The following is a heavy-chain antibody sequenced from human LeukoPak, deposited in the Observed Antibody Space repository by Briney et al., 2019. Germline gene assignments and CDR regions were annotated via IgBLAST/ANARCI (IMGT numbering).Heavy chain of an antibody. V-gene: IGHV3-33*08. CDR3: ARDRNAFDI. J-gene: IGHJ3*02. Sequence: GRSLRLSCAASGFTFSSYAMHWVRQAPGKGLEWVAVIWYDGSNKYYADSVKGRFTISRDNSKNTLYLQMNSLRAEDTAVYHCARDRNAFDIWGQGTMVTVSS. CDR2: IWYDGSNK. CDR1: GFTFSSYA.